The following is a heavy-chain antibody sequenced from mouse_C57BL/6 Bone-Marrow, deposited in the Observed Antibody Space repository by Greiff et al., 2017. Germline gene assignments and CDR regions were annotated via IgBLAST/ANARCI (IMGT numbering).Heavy chain of an antibody. CDR3: ARWGRLRGNYYAMDY. Sequence: VQLVESGAELAKPGASVKLSCKASGYTFTSYWMHWVKQRPGQGLEWIGYINPSSGYTKYNQKFKDKATLTADKSSSTAYMQLSSLTYDDSALYYCARWGRLRGNYYAMDYWGQGTSVTVSS. V-gene: IGHV1-7*01. CDR2: INPSSGYT. CDR1: GYTFTSYW. J-gene: IGHJ4*01. D-gene: IGHD2-4*01.